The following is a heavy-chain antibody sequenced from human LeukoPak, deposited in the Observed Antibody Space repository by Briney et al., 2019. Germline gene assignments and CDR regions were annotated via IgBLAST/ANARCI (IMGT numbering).Heavy chain of an antibody. Sequence: GGSLRLSCAASGFTFSSYAMSWVRQAPGKGLEWVSTLSGSGGNTYYADSVEGRVTISRDNSKNTLYLRMNSLRAEDTAVYHCAKGSYYYDSADYFDYWGQGTLVTVSS. J-gene: IGHJ4*02. D-gene: IGHD3-22*01. CDR2: LSGSGGNT. CDR1: GFTFSSYA. V-gene: IGHV3-23*01. CDR3: AKGSYYYDSADYFDY.